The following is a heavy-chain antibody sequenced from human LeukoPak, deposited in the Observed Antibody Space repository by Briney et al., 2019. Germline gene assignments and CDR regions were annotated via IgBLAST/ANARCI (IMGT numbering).Heavy chain of an antibody. Sequence: SETLSLTCTVSGDSISSYYWSWIRQPPGKGLEWIGYIYYSGSTNYNPSLKSRVTISVDTSKNQFSLKLSSVTAADTAVYYCARDKMGGGAEFWGQGTLVTVSS. CDR2: IYYSGST. D-gene: IGHD2-21*01. CDR3: ARDKMGGGAEF. V-gene: IGHV4-59*01. J-gene: IGHJ4*02. CDR1: GDSISSYY.